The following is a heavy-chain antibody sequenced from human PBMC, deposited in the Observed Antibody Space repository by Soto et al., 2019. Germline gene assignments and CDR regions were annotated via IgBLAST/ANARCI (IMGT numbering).Heavy chain of an antibody. CDR3: AREGSSGYHFDY. CDR1: GGSISSYY. Sequence: PSETLSLTCTVSGGSISSYYWSWVGQPPGKGLEWIGYIYYSGSTNYNPSLKSRVTISVDTSKNQSSLNLNSVTAADTAVYYCAREGSSGYHFDYWGQGTLVTVSS. J-gene: IGHJ4*02. CDR2: IYYSGST. V-gene: IGHV4-59*01. D-gene: IGHD5-12*01.